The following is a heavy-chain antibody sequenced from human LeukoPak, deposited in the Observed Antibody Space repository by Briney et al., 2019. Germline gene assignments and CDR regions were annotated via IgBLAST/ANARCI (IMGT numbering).Heavy chain of an antibody. Sequence: SETLSLTCTVSGYSISSGYYWGWIRQPPGKGLEWIGSIYHSGSTYYNPSLKSRVTISVDTSKNQFSLKLSSVTAADTAVYYCASKQWLLDYYYGMDVWGQGTTVTVSS. CDR1: GYSISSGYY. V-gene: IGHV4-38-2*02. CDR3: ASKQWLLDYYYGMDV. D-gene: IGHD6-19*01. CDR2: IYHSGST. J-gene: IGHJ6*02.